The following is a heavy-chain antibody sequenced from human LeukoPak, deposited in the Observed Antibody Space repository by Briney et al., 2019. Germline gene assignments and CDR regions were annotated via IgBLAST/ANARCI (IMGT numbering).Heavy chain of an antibody. D-gene: IGHD1-26*01. V-gene: IGHV4-59*11. CDR1: GGSISSHY. CDR3: ARAGVGAPRD. CDR2: IYYSGSS. J-gene: IGHJ4*02. Sequence: SETLSLTCTVSGGSISSHYWSWIRQPPGKGPEWIVYIYYSGSSNYNPSLKSRVTISVDTSKNQFSLELSSVTAADTAVYYCARAGVGAPRDWGQGTLVTVSS.